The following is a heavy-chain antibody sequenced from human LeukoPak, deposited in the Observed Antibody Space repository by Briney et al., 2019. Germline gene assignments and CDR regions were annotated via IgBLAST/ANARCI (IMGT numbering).Heavy chain of an antibody. CDR3: ARGQALGYGWNPNWFDP. J-gene: IGHJ5*02. CDR2: IKQDGSEK. D-gene: IGHD1-20*01. V-gene: IGHV3-7*04. Sequence: GGSLRLSCAASGFTFSYYWMGWVRQAPGKGLEWVANIKQDGSEKYYVDSVRGRFTISRDNAKNSLYLQMNSLRVEDTAVYYCARGQALGYGWNPNWFDPWGQGTLVTVSS. CDR1: GFTFSYYW.